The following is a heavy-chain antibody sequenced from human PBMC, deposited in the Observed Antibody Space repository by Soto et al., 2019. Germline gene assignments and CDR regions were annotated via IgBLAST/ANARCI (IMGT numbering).Heavy chain of an antibody. V-gene: IGHV3-23*01. D-gene: IGHD3-10*01. CDR1: GFTFSSNA. Sequence: GGSLRLSCAASGFTFSSNAMGWIRQAPGKGLEWVSAISGSGGSTYYADSVKGRFTISRDNSKNTLYLQMNSLRAEDTAVYYCAKKFITMVRGVIITTDAFDIWGQGTMVTVSS. J-gene: IGHJ3*02. CDR3: AKKFITMVRGVIITTDAFDI. CDR2: ISGSGGST.